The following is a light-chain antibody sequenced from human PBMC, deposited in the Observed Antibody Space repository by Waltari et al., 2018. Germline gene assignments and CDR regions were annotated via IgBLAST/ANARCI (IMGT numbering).Light chain of an antibody. Sequence: EIVLTQSPGTLSLSPGERATLSCRASQSVSSNYLAWYQHNPGQAPILVIYDASTRATGIPDRFSGSGSGTDFTLTISRLEPEDFAVYYCQQYGSSPRTFGQGTKVEIK. V-gene: IGKV3-20*01. CDR1: QSVSSNY. CDR3: QQYGSSPRT. J-gene: IGKJ1*01. CDR2: DAS.